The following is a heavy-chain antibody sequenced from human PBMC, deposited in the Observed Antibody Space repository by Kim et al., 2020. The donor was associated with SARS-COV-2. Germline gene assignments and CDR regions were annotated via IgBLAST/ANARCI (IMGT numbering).Heavy chain of an antibody. D-gene: IGHD3-9*01. V-gene: IGHV4-59*01. CDR1: GGSINTYY. J-gene: IGHJ4*02. CDR3: ATTNTPDILAYDY. CDR2: IYYSGSS. Sequence: SETLSLTCTVSGGSINTYYWTWIRQPPGKELEWIGYIYYSGSSNYNPSLKSRVTLSVDTSKTQFSLKLSSVTAADTAVYYCATTNTPDILAYDYWGQGTLVSVSS.